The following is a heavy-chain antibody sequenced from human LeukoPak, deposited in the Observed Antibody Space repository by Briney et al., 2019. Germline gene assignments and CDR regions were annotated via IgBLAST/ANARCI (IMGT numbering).Heavy chain of an antibody. Sequence: GGSLRLSCAASGFTFSAYWMSWVRQAPGKGLEWVSAISGSGGSTYYADSVKGRFTISRDNSKNTLYLQMNSLRAEDTAVYYCTKDLNVGDLGYFDYWGQGTLVTVSS. CDR3: TKDLNVGDLGYFDY. D-gene: IGHD2-8*01. CDR1: GFTFSAYW. J-gene: IGHJ4*02. V-gene: IGHV3-23*01. CDR2: ISGSGGST.